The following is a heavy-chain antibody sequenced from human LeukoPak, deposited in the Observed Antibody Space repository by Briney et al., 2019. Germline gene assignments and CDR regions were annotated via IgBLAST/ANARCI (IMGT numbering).Heavy chain of an antibody. D-gene: IGHD6-13*01. V-gene: IGHV4-59*01. J-gene: IGHJ4*02. CDR2: IYYSGST. CDR1: GGSISTYY. Sequence: SETLSLTCTVSGGSISTYYWNWIRQPAGKGLEWIGYIYYSGSTNYNPSLKSRVTISVDTSKNRFSLKLNSVTAADTAVYYCARSGGYSSSWSLWGQGTLVTVSS. CDR3: ARSGGYSSSWSL.